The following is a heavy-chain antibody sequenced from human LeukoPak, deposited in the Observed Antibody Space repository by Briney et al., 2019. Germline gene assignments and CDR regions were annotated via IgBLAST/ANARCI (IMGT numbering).Heavy chain of an antibody. D-gene: IGHD3-22*01. CDR1: GFTFSSYA. Sequence: GRSLRLSCAASGFTFSSYAMHWARQAPGKGLEWVAVISYDGSNKYYADSVKGRFTISRDNSKNTLYLQMNSLRAEDTAVYYCARDVFRPGEVVVIIYWGQGTLVTVSS. CDR3: ARDVFRPGEVVVIIY. CDR2: ISYDGSNK. V-gene: IGHV3-30-3*01. J-gene: IGHJ4*02.